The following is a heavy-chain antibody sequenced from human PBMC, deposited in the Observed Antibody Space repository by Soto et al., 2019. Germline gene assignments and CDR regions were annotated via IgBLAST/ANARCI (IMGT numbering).Heavy chain of an antibody. J-gene: IGHJ6*02. CDR2: IYYSGST. Sequence: SETLSLTCTVSGGSIRSGGYYWSWIRQHPGKGLEWIGYIYYSGSTYYNPSLKSRVTISVDTSKNQFSLKLSSVTAADTAVYYCARDFTDSSGPTLGMGVWGQGTTVTVS. CDR1: GGSIRSGGYY. V-gene: IGHV4-31*03. CDR3: ARDFTDSSGPTLGMGV. D-gene: IGHD6-19*01.